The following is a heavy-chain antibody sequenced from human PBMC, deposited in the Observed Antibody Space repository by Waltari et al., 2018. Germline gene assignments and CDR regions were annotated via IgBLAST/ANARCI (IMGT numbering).Heavy chain of an antibody. CDR1: GGTFSSYA. D-gene: IGHD4-17*01. CDR3: ARDLTVTTDYYYYYYGMDV. CDR2: IIPIFGTA. Sequence: QVQLVQSGAEVKKPGSSVKVSCKASGGTFSSYAIRWVRQAPGQGLEWMGGIIPIFGTANYAQKFQGRVTITTDESTSTAYMELSSLRSEDTAVYYCARDLTVTTDYYYYYYGMDVWGQGTTVTVSS. J-gene: IGHJ6*02. V-gene: IGHV1-69*05.